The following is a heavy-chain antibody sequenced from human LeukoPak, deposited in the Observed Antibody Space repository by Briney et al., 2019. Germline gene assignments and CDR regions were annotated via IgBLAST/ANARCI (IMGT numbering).Heavy chain of an antibody. CDR1: GYTFTSYD. J-gene: IGHJ6*02. D-gene: IGHD3-3*01. CDR3: ARVLNYYDFWSGYYLNYYYGMDV. Sequence: ASVKVSCKASGYTFTSYDINWVRQATGQGLEWMGWMNPNSGNTGYAQKFQGRVTMTRNTSISTAYMELSSLRSEDTAVYYCARVLNYYDFWSGYYLNYYYGMDVWGQGTRSPSP. V-gene: IGHV1-8*01. CDR2: MNPNSGNT.